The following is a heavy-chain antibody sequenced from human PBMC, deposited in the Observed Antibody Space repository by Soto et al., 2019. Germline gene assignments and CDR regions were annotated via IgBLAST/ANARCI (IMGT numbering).Heavy chain of an antibody. D-gene: IGHD3-22*01. CDR2: IYSGGST. Sequence: PGGSLRLSCAASGFTVSSNYMSWVRQAPGKGLEWVSVIYSGGSTYYADSVKGRFTISRDNSENTLYLQMNSLRAEDTAVYYCAKEWVYDSSGWSFDYWGQGTLVTVSS. CDR3: AKEWVYDSSGWSFDY. V-gene: IGHV3-66*01. CDR1: GFTVSSNY. J-gene: IGHJ4*02.